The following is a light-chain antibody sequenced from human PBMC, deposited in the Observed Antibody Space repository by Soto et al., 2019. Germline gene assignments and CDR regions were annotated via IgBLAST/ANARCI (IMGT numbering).Light chain of an antibody. Sequence: QSALTQPASVSGSPGQSITISCTGTSSDVGGYNYVSWYQQHPGKAPKLMIYDVSNRPSGVSNRFSGYKSGNTASLTNSGLQAQDGAGYLCISYTRSSSVFGGGTKLTVL. V-gene: IGLV2-14*01. CDR3: ISYTRSSSV. CDR1: SSDVGGYNY. J-gene: IGLJ2*01. CDR2: DVS.